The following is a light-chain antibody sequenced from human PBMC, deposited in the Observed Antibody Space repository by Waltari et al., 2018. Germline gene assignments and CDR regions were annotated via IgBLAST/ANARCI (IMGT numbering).Light chain of an antibody. Sequence: DIQMTQSPSSVSASVGDTVTITCRASQDINNWLAWFQQKPGKTPKLLISAASSLRSGVPSRFSGSGSGTDFTLTISNLQPEDFAIYYCQKADSFPPYTFGQGTKVEIQ. V-gene: IGKV1-12*01. CDR2: AAS. J-gene: IGKJ2*01. CDR3: QKADSFPPYT. CDR1: QDINNW.